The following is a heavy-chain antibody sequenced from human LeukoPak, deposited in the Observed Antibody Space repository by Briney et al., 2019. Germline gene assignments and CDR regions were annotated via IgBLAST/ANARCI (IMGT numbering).Heavy chain of an antibody. CDR3: ARHGYGDYVGYYYYYYMDV. V-gene: IGHV5-51*01. CDR2: IYPGDSDT. D-gene: IGHD4-17*01. Sequence: GESLKISCKGSGYSFTSYWIGWVRQMPGKGLEWMGIIYPGDSDTRYSPSFQGQVTISADKSISTAYLQWSSLKASDTAMYYCARHGYGDYVGYYYYYYMDVWGKGTTVTVSS. CDR1: GYSFTSYW. J-gene: IGHJ6*03.